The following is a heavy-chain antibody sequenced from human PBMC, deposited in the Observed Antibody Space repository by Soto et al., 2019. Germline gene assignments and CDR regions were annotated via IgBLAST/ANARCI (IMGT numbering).Heavy chain of an antibody. CDR3: ARGKGMEENYYYYGMDV. V-gene: IGHV1-69*05. D-gene: IGHD1-1*01. CDR2: IIPIFGTA. J-gene: IGHJ6*02. CDR1: GYTFTNYG. Sequence: SVKGYCKASGYTFTNYGIAWVRLATGQGLEWMGEIIPIFGTANYAQKFRDRVTITRDASASTGYMELSSLRSEDTAVYYCARGKGMEENYYYYGMDVWGQGTTVTVSS.